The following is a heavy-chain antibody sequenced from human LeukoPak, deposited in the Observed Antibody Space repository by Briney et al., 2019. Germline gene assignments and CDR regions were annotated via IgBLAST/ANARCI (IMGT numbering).Heavy chain of an antibody. CDR3: ANHPIQLWSGDWFDP. J-gene: IGHJ5*02. Sequence: SETLSLTCSVSGGSIGSSSYYWGWIRQPPGKGLEWIGSIYYSGSTYYNPSLKSRVTISVDTSKNQFSLKLSSVTAADTAVYYCANHPIQLWSGDWFDPWGQGTLVTVSS. CDR2: IYYSGST. D-gene: IGHD5-18*01. CDR1: GGSIGSSSYY. V-gene: IGHV4-39*07.